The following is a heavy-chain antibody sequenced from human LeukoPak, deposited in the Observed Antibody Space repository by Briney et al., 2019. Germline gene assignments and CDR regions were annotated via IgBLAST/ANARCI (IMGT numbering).Heavy chain of an antibody. Sequence: PGGSLRLSCAASGFTFSSYWMHWVRQAPGKGLVWVSRINSDGSSTSYADSVKGRFTISRDNAKNTLYLQMNSLRAEDTAVYYCATLAGVDTAMGPLVGSYYYYGMDVWGQGTTVTVSS. CDR3: ATLAGVDTAMGPLVGSYYYYGMDV. CDR1: GFTFSSYW. CDR2: INSDGSST. D-gene: IGHD5-18*01. V-gene: IGHV3-74*01. J-gene: IGHJ6*02.